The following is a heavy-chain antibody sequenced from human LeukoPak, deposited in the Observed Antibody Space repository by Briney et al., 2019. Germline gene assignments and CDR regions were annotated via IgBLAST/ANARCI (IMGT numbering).Heavy chain of an antibody. J-gene: IGHJ4*02. D-gene: IGHD7-27*01. Sequence: GESLKISCKGSGYSFTSYWIGWVRQAPGKGLEWVGRIKRKTDAGTTDYATPVKGRFTISRDDSKNTLYLQMNSLKTEDTAVYYCTTGNWGPYWGQGTLVTVSS. CDR3: TTGNWGPY. CDR2: IKRKTDAGTT. V-gene: IGHV3-15*01. CDR1: GYSFTSYW.